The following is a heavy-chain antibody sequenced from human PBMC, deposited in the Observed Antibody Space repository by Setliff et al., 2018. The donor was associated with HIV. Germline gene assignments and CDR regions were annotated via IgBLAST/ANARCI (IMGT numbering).Heavy chain of an antibody. Sequence: SVKVSCKASGGTFSSYAISWVRQAPGQGLEWMGGIIPIFGTANYAQNFQGRVTITADESTSTAYMELSSLRSEDTAVYYCASRIFYKGIVDYWGQGTLVTVSS. CDR2: IIPIFGTA. J-gene: IGHJ4*02. CDR1: GGTFSSYA. V-gene: IGHV1-69*13. D-gene: IGHD2-8*01. CDR3: ASRIFYKGIVDY.